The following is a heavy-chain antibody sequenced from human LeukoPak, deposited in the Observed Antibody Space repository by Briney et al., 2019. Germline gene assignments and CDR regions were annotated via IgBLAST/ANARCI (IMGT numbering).Heavy chain of an antibody. V-gene: IGHV3-48*03. Sequence: GGSLRLSCAASGFTFSSYEMNWVRQAPGKGLEWVSCISSSGSTIYYADSVKGRFTISRDNAKNSLYLQMNSLRAEDTAVYYCARLDYDSSGYSFDYWGQGTLVTVSS. CDR3: ARLDYDSSGYSFDY. J-gene: IGHJ4*02. CDR1: GFTFSSYE. CDR2: ISSSGSTI. D-gene: IGHD3-22*01.